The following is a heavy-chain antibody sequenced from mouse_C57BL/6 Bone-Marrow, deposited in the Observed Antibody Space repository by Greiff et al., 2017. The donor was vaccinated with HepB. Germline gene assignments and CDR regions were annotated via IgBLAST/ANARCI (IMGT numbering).Heavy chain of an antibody. CDR1: GYTFTSYG. Sequence: QVQLQQSGAELARPGASVKLSCKASGYTFTSYGISWVKQRTGQGLEWIGEIYPRSGNTYYNEKFKGKATLTADKSSSTEYMELRSLTSEDSAVYFCARFRYYGSSYGLFDYWGQGTTLTVSS. CDR2: IYPRSGNT. V-gene: IGHV1-81*01. CDR3: ARFRYYGSSYGLFDY. D-gene: IGHD1-1*01. J-gene: IGHJ2*01.